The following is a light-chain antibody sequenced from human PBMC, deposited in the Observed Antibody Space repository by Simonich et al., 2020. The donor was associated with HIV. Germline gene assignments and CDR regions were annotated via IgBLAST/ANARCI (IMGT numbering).Light chain of an antibody. CDR3: QQYYSTPGT. CDR2: WAS. V-gene: IGKV4-1*01. J-gene: IGKJ2*01. CDR1: QSVLYSSNNKNY. Sequence: DIVMTQSPNSLAVSLGERATINCKSRQSVLYSSNNKNYLAWYQQKPGQPPKLLIYWASTRESGVPDRFSGSGSGTEFSLTISSLQAEDVAVYYCQQYYSTPGTFGQGTKLEIK.